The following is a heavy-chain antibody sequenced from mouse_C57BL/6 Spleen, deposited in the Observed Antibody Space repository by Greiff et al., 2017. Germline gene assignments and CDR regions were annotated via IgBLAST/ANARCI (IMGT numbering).Heavy chain of an antibody. CDR1: GYSITSGYY. CDR3: ARRKDYDETMDY. CDR2: ISYDGSN. V-gene: IGHV3-6*01. J-gene: IGHJ4*01. Sequence: EVQRVESGPGLVKPSQSLSLTCSVTGYSITSGYYWNWIRQFPGNKLEWMGYISYDGSNNYNPSLKNRISITRDTSKNQFFLKLNSVTTEDTATYYCARRKDYDETMDYWGQGTSVTVSS. D-gene: IGHD2-4*01.